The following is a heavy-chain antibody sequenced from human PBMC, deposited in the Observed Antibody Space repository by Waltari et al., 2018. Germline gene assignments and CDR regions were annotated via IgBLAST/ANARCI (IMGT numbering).Heavy chain of an antibody. D-gene: IGHD6-25*01. J-gene: IGHJ4*02. CDR2: IDEADGT. CDR1: GFSVRNTY. V-gene: IGHV3-53*01. CDR3: GLQIAPVPRAYFDY. Sequence: EVQLVESGGGLIQPGGSLTLSCAASGFSVRNTYKAWVRQAPGKGMEWVSFIDEADGTHYIDSVKVRFTMSRDNAKNPLNLQLNSLRVDDTTVYYCGLQIAPVPRAYFDYGGQGTLVTVSS.